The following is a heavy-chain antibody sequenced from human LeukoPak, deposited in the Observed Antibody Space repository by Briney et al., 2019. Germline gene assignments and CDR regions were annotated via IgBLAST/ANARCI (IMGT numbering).Heavy chain of an antibody. CDR2: ISYDGSNK. J-gene: IGHJ4*02. Sequence: GGSLRLSCAASGFTFSSYAMPWVRQAPGKGLEWVAVISYDGSNKYYADSVKGRFTISRDNSKNTLYLQMNSLRAEDTAVYYCARDPKGYSSSWTFDYWGQGTLVTVSS. CDR3: ARDPKGYSSSWTFDY. D-gene: IGHD6-13*01. CDR1: GFTFSSYA. V-gene: IGHV3-30*01.